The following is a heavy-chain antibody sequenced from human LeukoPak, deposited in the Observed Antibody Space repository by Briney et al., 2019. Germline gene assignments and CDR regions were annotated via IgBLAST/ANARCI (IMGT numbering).Heavy chain of an antibody. Sequence: PSDTLSLTCTLSGGSISSHYWSWIRQPPGKGLEWIGYIYYSGSTNYNPSLKSRVTISVDTSKNQFSLKLSSVTGADTAVYYCAREWSSSSVISWFDPWGQGTLVTVSS. CDR2: IYYSGST. J-gene: IGHJ5*02. V-gene: IGHV4-59*11. CDR3: AREWSSSSVISWFDP. D-gene: IGHD6-6*01. CDR1: GGSISSHY.